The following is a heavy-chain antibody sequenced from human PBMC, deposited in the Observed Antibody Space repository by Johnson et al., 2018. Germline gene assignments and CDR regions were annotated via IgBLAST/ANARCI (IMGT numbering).Heavy chain of an antibody. J-gene: IGHJ6*02. D-gene: IGHD2-2*01. CDR2: ISYDGSNK. Sequence: QVQLVQSGGGVVQPGRSLRLACAASGFTFSSYGMHWVRQAPGKGLEWVAVISYDGSNKYYADYVKGRFTISRDNSKNTLYLKMNSLRAEDTAVYYCARDGLVVVPAAILYYYGMDVWGQGTTVTVSS. V-gene: IGHV3-30*03. CDR1: GFTFSSYG. CDR3: ARDGLVVVPAAILYYYGMDV.